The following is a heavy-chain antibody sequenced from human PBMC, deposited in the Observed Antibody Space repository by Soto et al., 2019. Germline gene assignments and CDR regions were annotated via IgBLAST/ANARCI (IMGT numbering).Heavy chain of an antibody. J-gene: IGHJ5*02. Sequence: PGGSLRLSCAASGFTFSSYAMSWVRQAPGKGLEWVSAISGSGGSTYYADSVKGRFTISRDNSKNTLYLQMNSLRAEDTAVYYCAKDPLLRYFGWLDNWFDPWGQGTLVTVSS. D-gene: IGHD3-9*01. CDR3: AKDPLLRYFGWLDNWFDP. CDR1: GFTFSSYA. CDR2: ISGSGGST. V-gene: IGHV3-23*01.